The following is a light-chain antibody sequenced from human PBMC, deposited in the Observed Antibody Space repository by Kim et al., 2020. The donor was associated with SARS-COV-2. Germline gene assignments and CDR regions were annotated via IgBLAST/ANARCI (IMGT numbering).Light chain of an antibody. Sequence: ESVGDRVTITCRPSQGISNYLAWYQQKPGKVPKLLIYGASTLESGVPSRFSGSGSGTDFTLTISSLQPEDVAAYYCQKYNSVPFTFGPGTKVDIK. V-gene: IGKV1-27*01. CDR2: GAS. J-gene: IGKJ3*01. CDR1: QGISNY. CDR3: QKYNSVPFT.